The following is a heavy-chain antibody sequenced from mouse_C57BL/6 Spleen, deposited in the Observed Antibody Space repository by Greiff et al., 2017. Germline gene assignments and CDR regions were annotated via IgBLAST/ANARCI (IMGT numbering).Heavy chain of an antibody. J-gene: IGHJ2*01. CDR2: IHPNSGST. Sequence: VQLQQPGAELVKPGASVKLSCKASGYTFTSYWMHWVKQRPGQGLEWIGMIHPNSGSTNYNEKFKSKATLTVDKSSSTAYMQLSSLTSEDSAVYYCARWDWDDYFDYWGQGTTLTVSS. V-gene: IGHV1-64*01. CDR3: ARWDWDDYFDY. D-gene: IGHD4-1*01. CDR1: GYTFTSYW.